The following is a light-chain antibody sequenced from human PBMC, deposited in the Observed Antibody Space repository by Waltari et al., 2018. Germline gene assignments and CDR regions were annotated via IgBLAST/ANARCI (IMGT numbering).Light chain of an antibody. V-gene: IGLV2-14*03. CDR3: SSYTSSGTQI. CDR2: DVS. Sequence: QSALTQPASVSGSPGQSITISCTGTSSYVVGSNLVSWYQQHPGKAPKLMIYDVSNRPSGISKRFSGSKSGNTASLTISGLQAEDEADYYCSSYTSSGTQIFGGGTKLTVL. J-gene: IGLJ2*01. CDR1: SSYVVGSNL.